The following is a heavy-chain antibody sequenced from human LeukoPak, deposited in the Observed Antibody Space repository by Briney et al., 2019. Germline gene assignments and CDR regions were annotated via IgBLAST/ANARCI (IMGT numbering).Heavy chain of an antibody. CDR2: IWYDGSNK. J-gene: IGHJ6*04. CDR1: GFTFSSYW. V-gene: IGHV3-33*08. D-gene: IGHD2-2*01. CDR3: ARNLGYCSSTSCYDRQIYYYYGMDV. Sequence: GGSLRLSCAASGFTFSSYWMSWVRQAPGKGLEWVAVIWYDGSNKYYADSVKGRFTISRDNSKNTLYLQMNSLRAEDTAVYYCARNLGYCSSTSCYDRQIYYYYGMDVWGKGTTVTVSS.